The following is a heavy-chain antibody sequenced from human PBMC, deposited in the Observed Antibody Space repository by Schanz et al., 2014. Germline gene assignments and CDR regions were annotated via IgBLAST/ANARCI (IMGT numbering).Heavy chain of an antibody. D-gene: IGHD3-3*01. CDR3: ARHRLLRFLAGHGMDV. V-gene: IGHV3-11*01. J-gene: IGHJ6*01. CDR2: ILDSGTHI. CDR1: GFTFSDHT. Sequence: QVQLVESGGGLVNPGGSLRLSCAASGFTFSDHTMSWIRQAPGKGLEWLSYILDSGTHIYYADSVKGRFTISRDNAKNSLYLEMNSLRAEDTAVYYCARHRLLRFLAGHGMDVWGQGTTVTVSS.